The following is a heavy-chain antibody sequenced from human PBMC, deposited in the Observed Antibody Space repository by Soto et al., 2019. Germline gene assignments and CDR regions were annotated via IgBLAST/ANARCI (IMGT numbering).Heavy chain of an antibody. CDR1: GFTFSSFG. D-gene: IGHD2-15*01. CDR3: ARDRGYDAHDYYYNAMDV. V-gene: IGHV3-21*01. J-gene: IGHJ6*02. Sequence: VQVVESGGGVVQPGRSLRLSCAASGFTFSSFGMHWVRQAPGKGLEWVSGIRGFSPYTFYAESVKGRFTISRDNAKNSLYLQMNSLRAEDTAVYYCARDRGYDAHDYYYNAMDVWGQGTTVTVSS. CDR2: IRGFSPYT.